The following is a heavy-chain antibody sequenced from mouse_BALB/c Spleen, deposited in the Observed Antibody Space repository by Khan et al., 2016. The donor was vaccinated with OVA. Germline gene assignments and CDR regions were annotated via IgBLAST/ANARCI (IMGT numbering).Heavy chain of an antibody. Sequence: EVELVESGGGIVKPGGSLKLSCAASGFTFSDYYMYWVRQTPEKRLEWVATISDGGVYTYYPDSVKGRFTISRVDAKNNLYLQVNSLKSEDPAMYYCARGYYGDPFSYWGQGTLVTVSA. CDR1: GFTFSDYY. CDR2: ISDGGVYT. D-gene: IGHD2-13*01. CDR3: ARGYYGDPFSY. J-gene: IGHJ3*01. V-gene: IGHV5-4*02.